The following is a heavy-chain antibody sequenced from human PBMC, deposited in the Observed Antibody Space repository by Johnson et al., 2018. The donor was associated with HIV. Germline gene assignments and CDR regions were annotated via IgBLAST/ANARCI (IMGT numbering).Heavy chain of an antibody. Sequence: VQLVESGGGLVQPGGSLRLSCAASGFTFSSYWMRWVRQAPGKGLEWVANMREDGSATHYVDSVKDRFTISRDNVKNSLYLQMNSLRAEDTAMYYCARARVVFATSSYDAFDIWGQGTMVTVSS. D-gene: IGHD3-22*01. CDR1: GFTFSSYW. V-gene: IGHV3-7*01. J-gene: IGHJ3*02. CDR2: MREDGSAT. CDR3: ARARVVFATSSYDAFDI.